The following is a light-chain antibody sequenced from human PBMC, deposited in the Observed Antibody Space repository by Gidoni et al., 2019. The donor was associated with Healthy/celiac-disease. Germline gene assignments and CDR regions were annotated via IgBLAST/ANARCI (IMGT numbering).Light chain of an antibody. CDR2: DAS. Sequence: DIVLTQSPATLSLSPGERATLSCRASQSVSSYLTWYQQKPGQAPRLLIYDASNKATGIPARFSGSGSRTDFTLTSSSLEPEDFTDYYCQQRSNWLTFGGGTKVEIK. J-gene: IGKJ4*01. V-gene: IGKV3-11*01. CDR3: QQRSNWLT. CDR1: QSVSSY.